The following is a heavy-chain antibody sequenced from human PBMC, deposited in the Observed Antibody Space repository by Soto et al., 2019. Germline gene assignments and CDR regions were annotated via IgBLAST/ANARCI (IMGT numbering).Heavy chain of an antibody. CDR1: GGSINSSSYF. CDR2: IYYSGST. J-gene: IGHJ5*02. Sequence: SETLSLTCSFSGGSINSSSYFWGWVRQPPGKGLEWIGSIYYSGSTYYNPSLRSRVTISVDTSKNQFSLKLSSVTAADTAVFYCARHYSSGSRNWFDPWGQGTLVTVSS. CDR3: ARHYSSGSRNWFDP. D-gene: IGHD6-19*01. V-gene: IGHV4-39*01.